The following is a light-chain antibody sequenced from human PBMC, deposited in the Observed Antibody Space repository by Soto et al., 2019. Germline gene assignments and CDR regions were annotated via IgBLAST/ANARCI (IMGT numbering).Light chain of an antibody. CDR2: GAS. CDR3: QQSFSNLLYT. Sequence: EIVMTQSPATLSVSPGERATLSCRASQSVGSKLAWYQHKPGQAPRLLIYGASTRATGIPARFSGSGSGTEFTLTISSLQSEDFATYYCQQSFSNLLYTFGQGTKVEI. V-gene: IGKV3-15*01. J-gene: IGKJ2*01. CDR1: QSVGSK.